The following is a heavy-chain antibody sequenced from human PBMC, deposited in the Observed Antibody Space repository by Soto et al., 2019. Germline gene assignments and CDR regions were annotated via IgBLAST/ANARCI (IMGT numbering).Heavy chain of an antibody. D-gene: IGHD1-1*01. J-gene: IGHJ6*02. CDR3: AKDSLGNYGMDV. V-gene: IGHV3-30*18. CDR2: ISYDGSNK. Sequence: GGSLRLSCAASGFTFSSYGMHWVRQAPGKGLEWVAVISYDGSNKYYADSVKGRFTISRDNSKNTLYLQMNSLRAEDTAVYYCAKDSLGNYGMDVWGQGTTVTV. CDR1: GFTFSSYG.